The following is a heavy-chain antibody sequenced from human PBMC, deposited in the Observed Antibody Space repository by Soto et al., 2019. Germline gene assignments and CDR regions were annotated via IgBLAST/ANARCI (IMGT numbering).Heavy chain of an antibody. CDR3: ARSDGRY. V-gene: IGHV4-30-2*02. CDR1: GVSISSGGYS. CDR2: MYHSGST. Sequence: SETLSLTCAVSGVSISSGGYSWSWIRQPPGKGLEWIGYMYHSGSTYYNPSLKSRVTISVDTSKNQFSLKLSSVTAADTAVYYCARSDGRYWGQGTLVTVSS. J-gene: IGHJ4*02.